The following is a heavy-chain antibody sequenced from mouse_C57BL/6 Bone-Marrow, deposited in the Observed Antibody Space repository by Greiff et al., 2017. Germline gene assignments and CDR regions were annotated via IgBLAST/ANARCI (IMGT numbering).Heavy chain of an antibody. D-gene: IGHD2-4*01. J-gene: IGHJ4*01. CDR1: GYTFTSYW. CDR3: ASPRGYDYSYAMDY. V-gene: IGHV1-53*01. Sequence: QVHVKQPGTELVKPGASVKLSCKASGYTFTSYWMHWVKQRPGQGLEWIGNINPSNGGTNYNEKFKSKATLTVDKSSSTAYMQLSSLTSEDSAVYYCASPRGYDYSYAMDYWGQGTSVTVSS. CDR2: INPSNGGT.